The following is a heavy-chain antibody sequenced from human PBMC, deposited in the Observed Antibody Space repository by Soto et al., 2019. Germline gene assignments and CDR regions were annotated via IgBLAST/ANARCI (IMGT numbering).Heavy chain of an antibody. J-gene: IGHJ4*02. Sequence: QVQLVESGGGVVQPGRSLRLSCAASGFTFSSYGMHWVRQAPGKGLEWVAVISYDGSNKDYADSVKGRFTISRDNSKNTLYLQMNSLRAEDTAVYYCAKDERITMIVVVEALDYWGQGTLVTVSS. D-gene: IGHD3-22*01. CDR3: AKDERITMIVVVEALDY. V-gene: IGHV3-30*18. CDR1: GFTFSSYG. CDR2: ISYDGSNK.